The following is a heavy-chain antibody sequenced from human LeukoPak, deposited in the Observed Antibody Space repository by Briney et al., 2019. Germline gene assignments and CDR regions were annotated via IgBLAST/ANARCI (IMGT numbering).Heavy chain of an antibody. J-gene: IGHJ4*02. CDR3: ARNYGSGSYRLY. V-gene: IGHV1-69*13. CDR2: IIPIFGTA. Sequence: SVKVSCKASGGTFSSYAISWVRQAPGQGLEWMGGIIPIFGTANYAQKFQGRVTITADESTSTAYMELSSLRSEDTAVYYCARNYGSGSYRLYWGQGTLVTVSS. CDR1: GGTFSSYA. D-gene: IGHD3-10*01.